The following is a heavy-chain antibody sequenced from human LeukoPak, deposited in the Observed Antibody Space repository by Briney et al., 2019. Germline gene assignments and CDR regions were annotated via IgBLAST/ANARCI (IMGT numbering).Heavy chain of an antibody. CDR1: GYTFTSYG. V-gene: IGHV1-18*01. CDR2: ISAYNGNT. D-gene: IGHD3-22*01. J-gene: IGHJ4*02. Sequence: ASVKASCKASGYTFTSYGISWVRQAPGQGLEWMGWISAYNGNTNYAQKLQGRVTMTTDTSTSTAYMELRSLRSDDTAVYYCARVGRYYDSSGYWYWGQGTLVTVSS. CDR3: ARVGRYYDSSGYWY.